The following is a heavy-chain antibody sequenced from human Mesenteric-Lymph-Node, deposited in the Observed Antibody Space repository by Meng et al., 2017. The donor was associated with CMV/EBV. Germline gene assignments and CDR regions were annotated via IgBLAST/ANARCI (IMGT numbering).Heavy chain of an antibody. J-gene: IGHJ5*02. D-gene: IGHD6-6*01. CDR2: IYYSGNT. CDR1: GGSIGSGGYY. CDR3: ARSSSSSISWFDP. Sequence: VSGGSIGSGGYYWSSIRQHPGQGLEWIGYIYYSGNTYYNPSLKSRVTISLDTSKNQFSLRLSPVTAADTAVYYCARSSSSSISWFDPWGQGTLVTVSS. V-gene: IGHV4-31*02.